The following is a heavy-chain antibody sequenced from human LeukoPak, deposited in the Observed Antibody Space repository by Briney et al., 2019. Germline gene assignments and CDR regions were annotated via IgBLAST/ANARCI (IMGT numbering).Heavy chain of an antibody. CDR3: ARGHYDTNGYYPFEI. CDR1: GYSISSGYY. V-gene: IGHV4-38-2*01. Sequence: SETLSLTCAVSGYSISSGYYWGWIRRPPGKGLEWIGSIYHSGSTYYNPSLKSRVTISVDTSKNQFSLKLSSVTAADTAVYYCARGHYDTNGYYPFEIWGQGTRVTVSS. CDR2: IYHSGST. J-gene: IGHJ3*02. D-gene: IGHD3-22*01.